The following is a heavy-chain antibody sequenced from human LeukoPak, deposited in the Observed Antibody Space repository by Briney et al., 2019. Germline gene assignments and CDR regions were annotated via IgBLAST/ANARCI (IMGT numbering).Heavy chain of an antibody. D-gene: IGHD3-3*01. V-gene: IGHV1-18*01. CDR2: ISAYNGYT. CDR3: ARDGKGRYDFRENDY. J-gene: IGHJ4*02. Sequence: ASVKVSCKASGYTFSIYGITWVRQAPGQGLEWMGWISAYNGYTSYAQKFQGRVTMTTDTSTNTAYMELRSLRSDDTAIYYCARDGKGRYDFRENDYWGQGTLVTVSS. CDR1: GYTFSIYG.